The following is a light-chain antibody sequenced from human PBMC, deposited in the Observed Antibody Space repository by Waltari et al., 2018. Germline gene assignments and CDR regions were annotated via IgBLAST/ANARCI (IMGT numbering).Light chain of an antibody. V-gene: IGKV3-15*01. Sequence: EIVMTQSPATLSVSPGERATLSRRASQSVSSKLAWYQQRPGQAPRLLIYGASTRATGIPARFTGSGSGTEFTLTISSLQSEDFAVYFCQHYNNLPLTFGGGTKVEI. CDR2: GAS. CDR1: QSVSSK. CDR3: QHYNNLPLT. J-gene: IGKJ4*01.